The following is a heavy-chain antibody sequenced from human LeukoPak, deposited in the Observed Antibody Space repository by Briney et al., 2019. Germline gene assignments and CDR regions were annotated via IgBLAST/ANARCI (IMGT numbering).Heavy chain of an antibody. Sequence: GGSLRLSCAASGFTFTFCYLNGVRQAPGKGLEWVANIKQDGSERYYVDSVKGRFTISRDNAKNLVYLQMNSLRAEDTSVYFCARFRGLDYWGQGTLVTVSS. J-gene: IGHJ4*02. CDR2: IKQDGSER. V-gene: IGHV3-7*01. D-gene: IGHD3-16*01. CDR1: GFTFTFCY. CDR3: ARFRGLDY.